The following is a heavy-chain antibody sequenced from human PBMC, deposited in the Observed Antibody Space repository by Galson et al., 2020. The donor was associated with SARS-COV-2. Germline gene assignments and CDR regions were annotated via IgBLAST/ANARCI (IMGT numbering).Heavy chain of an antibody. V-gene: IGHV4-34*01. CDR3: ARGRRDVNMILIIATSASYYFDF. CDR1: GGSFSGYY. CDR2: INPTGNI. Sequence: SQASETLSLTCAVYGGSFSGYYWGWVRQPPGKGLEWIGEINPTGNINYNPSLSSRVTISKDTSKNQFSLRLRSVTAADTSTYFCARGRRDVNMILIIATSASYYFDFWGQGSLVTVSS. J-gene: IGHJ4*02. D-gene: IGHD3-22*01.